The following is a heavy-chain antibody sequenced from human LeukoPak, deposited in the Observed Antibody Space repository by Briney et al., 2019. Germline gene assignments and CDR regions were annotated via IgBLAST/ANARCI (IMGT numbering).Heavy chain of an antibody. J-gene: IGHJ4*02. CDR1: GFTFSSYG. D-gene: IGHD2-2*01. V-gene: IGHV3-30*18. CDR2: ISYDGSNK. Sequence: PGGSLRLSCAASGFTFSSYGMHWVRQAPGKGLEWVAVISYDGSNKYYADSVKGRFTISRDNSKNTLCLQMNSLRAEDTAVYYCAKDRVVVVPAAFDFDYWGQGTLVTVSS. CDR3: AKDRVVVVPAAFDFDY.